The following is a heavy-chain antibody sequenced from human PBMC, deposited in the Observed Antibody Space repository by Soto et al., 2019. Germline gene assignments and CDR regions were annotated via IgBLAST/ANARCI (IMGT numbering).Heavy chain of an antibody. D-gene: IGHD2-15*01. CDR2: ISSSSSYI. CDR1: GFTFSSYS. CDR3: ASFFTEYCSGGSCYTQSIYYYGMDV. V-gene: IGHV3-21*01. Sequence: EVQLVESGGGLVKPGGSLRLSCAASGFTFSSYSMNWVRQAPGKGLEWVSSISSSSSYIYYADSVKGRFTISRDNAKNSLYLQMNSLRAEDTAVYYCASFFTEYCSGGSCYTQSIYYYGMDVWGQGTTVTVSS. J-gene: IGHJ6*02.